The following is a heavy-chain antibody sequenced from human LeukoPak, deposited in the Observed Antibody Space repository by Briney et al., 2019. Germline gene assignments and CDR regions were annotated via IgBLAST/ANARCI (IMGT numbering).Heavy chain of an antibody. Sequence: PSETLSLTCTVSGGSISSGSYYWSWIRQPAGKGLEWIGRIYTSGSTNYNPSLKSRVTISVDTSKNQFSLKLSSVTAADTAVYFCARLYSSGWYNFDYWGQGTLVTVSS. CDR1: GGSISSGSYY. V-gene: IGHV4-61*02. J-gene: IGHJ4*02. D-gene: IGHD6-19*01. CDR3: ARLYSSGWYNFDY. CDR2: IYTSGST.